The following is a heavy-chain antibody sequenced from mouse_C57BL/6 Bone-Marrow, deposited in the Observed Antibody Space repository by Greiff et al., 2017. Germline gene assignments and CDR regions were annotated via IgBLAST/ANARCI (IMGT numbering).Heavy chain of an antibody. CDR2: IRSKSNNYAT. D-gene: IGHD2-4*01. J-gene: IGHJ4*01. CDR3: VRQIYYEHAMDY. Sequence: DVQLVESGGGLVQPKGSLKLSCAASGFSFNTYAMNWVRQAPGKGLEWVARIRSKSNNYATYYADSVKDRFTISRDDSESMLYLQMNNLKTEDTAMYYCVRQIYYEHAMDYWGQGTSVTVSS. CDR1: GFSFNTYA. V-gene: IGHV10-1*01.